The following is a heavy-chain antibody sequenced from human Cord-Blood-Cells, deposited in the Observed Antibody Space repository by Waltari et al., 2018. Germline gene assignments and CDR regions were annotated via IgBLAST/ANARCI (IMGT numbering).Heavy chain of an antibody. CDR2: SNPNSGGT. V-gene: IGHV1-2*02. CDR1: GYTFTGYY. Sequence: QVQLVQSVAEVKKPGASVKVSCKASGYTFTGYYMHWVRQAPGQGLEWMGWSNPNSGGTKYAQKVQGRVTMTRDTSISTAYMELSRLRSDDTAVYYCARESELGIDYWGQGTLVTVSS. D-gene: IGHD7-27*01. J-gene: IGHJ4*02. CDR3: ARESELGIDY.